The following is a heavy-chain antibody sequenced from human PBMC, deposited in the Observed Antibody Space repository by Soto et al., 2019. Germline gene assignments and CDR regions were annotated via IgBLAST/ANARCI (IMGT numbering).Heavy chain of an antibody. V-gene: IGHV1-2*02. J-gene: IGHJ4*03. CDR3: ARNYYDSSDRGYLDY. D-gene: IGHD3-22*01. CDR1: GYTFTSYY. Sequence: ASVKVSCKASGYTFTSYYIHWVRQAPGQGLEWMGWINPITGGTNYAPKFQGRVTMTRDTSITTAYMELSRLRSDDTAVYYCARNYYDSSDRGYLDYWGQGTMVTVSS. CDR2: INPITGGT.